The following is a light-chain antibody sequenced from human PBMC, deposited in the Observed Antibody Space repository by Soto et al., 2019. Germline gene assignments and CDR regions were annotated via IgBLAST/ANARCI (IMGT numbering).Light chain of an antibody. Sequence: HSALTQPASVSGSPGQSIAISCTGTSSDVGAYNYVSWYQQHPGKAPKLMIFDVTNRPSGVSDRFSGSKSGNTASLTISGLQAEDEADYYCSSYTSSSTYVFGTGPKLTVL. CDR1: SSDVGAYNY. CDR2: DVT. CDR3: SSYTSSSTYV. V-gene: IGLV2-14*03. J-gene: IGLJ1*01.